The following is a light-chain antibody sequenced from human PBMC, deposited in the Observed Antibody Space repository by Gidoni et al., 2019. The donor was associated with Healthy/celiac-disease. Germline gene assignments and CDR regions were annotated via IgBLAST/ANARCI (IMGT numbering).Light chain of an antibody. J-gene: IGKJ1*01. Sequence: EIVMTQSPATLSVSPGERATLSCRASQSVNSNLAWYQQKPGQAPRLLIYGASTRATGIPARFSGNGSGTEFTLTISSLRSEDFAVYYCQQYNNWPPSRTFGQGTKVEIK. CDR3: QQYNNWPPSRT. CDR1: QSVNSN. CDR2: GAS. V-gene: IGKV3-15*01.